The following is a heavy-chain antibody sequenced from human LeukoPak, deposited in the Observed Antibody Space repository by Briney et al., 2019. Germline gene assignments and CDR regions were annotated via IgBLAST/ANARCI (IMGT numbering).Heavy chain of an antibody. Sequence: GGSLRLSCTVSGFTVSSNSMSWVRQAPGKGLEWVSFIFSSTHYSDSVKGRFTISRDNPQNTLYLQMTSLRAEDTAVYYCAKEIAAAGTRGLDYWGQGILVTVSS. CDR1: GFTVSSNS. D-gene: IGHD6-13*01. CDR2: IFSST. V-gene: IGHV3-53*01. J-gene: IGHJ4*02. CDR3: AKEIAAAGTRGLDY.